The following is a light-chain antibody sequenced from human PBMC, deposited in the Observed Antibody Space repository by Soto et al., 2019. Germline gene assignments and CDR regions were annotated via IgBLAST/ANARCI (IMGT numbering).Light chain of an antibody. Sequence: QSALTQPASVSGSLGQSITISCTGTSSDVGGFDYVSWYQHQPGKAPKLIIYDVTSRPSGVSSHFSGSKSGNTASLTISGLLAEDEAYYHCCSYTSSNTHVFGTGTKLTVL. CDR3: CSYTSSNTHV. CDR2: DVT. CDR1: SSDVGGFDY. J-gene: IGLJ1*01. V-gene: IGLV2-14*03.